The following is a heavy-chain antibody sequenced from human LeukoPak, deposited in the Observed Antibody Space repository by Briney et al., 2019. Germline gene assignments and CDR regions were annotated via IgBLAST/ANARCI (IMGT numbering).Heavy chain of an antibody. Sequence: ASVTVSYTASGYTFTVYYMHWVRQAPGQGLEWMGRINPNSGGTNYAQKFQGRVTMTRDTSISTAYMELSSLRSEDTAIYYCARGPPNWGFDFWGQGALVTVSS. CDR3: ARGPPNWGFDF. CDR2: INPNSGGT. V-gene: IGHV1-2*06. J-gene: IGHJ4*02. CDR1: GYTFTVYY. D-gene: IGHD7-27*01.